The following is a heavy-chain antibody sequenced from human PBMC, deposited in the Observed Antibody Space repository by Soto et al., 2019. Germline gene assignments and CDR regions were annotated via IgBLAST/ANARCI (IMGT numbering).Heavy chain of an antibody. Sequence: PGGSLRLSWAASGFTFSGYSMNWVRQAPGKGLKWVSSISSSSSYIYYADSVKGRFTISRDNAKNPLYLQMNSLRAEDTAVYYCARGSLVVVPAARGYYYGMDVWGQGTTVTVSS. D-gene: IGHD2-2*01. CDR1: GFTFSGYS. J-gene: IGHJ6*02. V-gene: IGHV3-21*01. CDR3: ARGSLVVVPAARGYYYGMDV. CDR2: ISSSSSYI.